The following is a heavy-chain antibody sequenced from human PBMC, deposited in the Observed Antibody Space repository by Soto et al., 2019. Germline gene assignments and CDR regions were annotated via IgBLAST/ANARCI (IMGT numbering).Heavy chain of an antibody. V-gene: IGHV1-3*01. CDR1: GYTFTSYA. J-gene: IGHJ4*02. CDR3: ARWATVLLLIGESWDD. CDR2: INAGNGNT. D-gene: IGHD3-10*01. Sequence: QVQLVQSGAEVKKPGASVKVSCKASGYTFTSYAMHWVRQAPGQRLEWMGWINAGNGNTKYSQKFQGRVTINRDTSAITANMELSSLRSEDTDVYCCARWATVLLLIGESWDDWGQGTLVTVSS.